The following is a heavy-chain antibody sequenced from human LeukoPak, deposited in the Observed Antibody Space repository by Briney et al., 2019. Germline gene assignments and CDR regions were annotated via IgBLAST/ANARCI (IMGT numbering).Heavy chain of an antibody. D-gene: IGHD5-12*01. CDR2: INPSGGST. Sequence: GASVKVSCKASGSTFTSYYMNWVRQAPGQGLEWVGRINPSGGSTSYAQKCQGRVTMTRDMSTSTVYMELSSLRSEDTAVYYCARDGIDSVGGYDYIDPSSNNWFDPWGQGTLVTVSS. J-gene: IGHJ5*02. CDR1: GSTFTSYY. CDR3: ARDGIDSVGGYDYIDPSSNNWFDP. V-gene: IGHV1-46*01.